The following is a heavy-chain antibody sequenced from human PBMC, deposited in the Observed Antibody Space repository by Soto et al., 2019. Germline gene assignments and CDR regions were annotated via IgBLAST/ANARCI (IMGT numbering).Heavy chain of an antibody. D-gene: IGHD2-8*02. J-gene: IGHJ6*02. Sequence: EVQLLESGGGLVQPGGSLRLSCAASGFTFSSYAISWVRQAPGKGLEWVSAISGSGGSTYYADSVKGRFTISRDNSKNTLYLQMNSLRAEDTAVYYCAKGPRDVLVYYYGMDVWGQGTTVTVSS. V-gene: IGHV3-23*01. CDR1: GFTFSSYA. CDR2: ISGSGGST. CDR3: AKGPRDVLVYYYGMDV.